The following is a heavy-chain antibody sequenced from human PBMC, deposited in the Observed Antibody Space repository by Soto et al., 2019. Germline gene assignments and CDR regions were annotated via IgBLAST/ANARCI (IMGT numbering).Heavy chain of an antibody. CDR2: FYSGGVT. V-gene: IGHV3-53*01. CDR1: GFTVKNYQ. Sequence: GGSLRLSCAASGFTVKNYQMNWVRQAPGKGLEWVSVFYSGGVTYYPDSVKGRFTTIRDTSKNTVYLQMNSLRADDTAMYYCARDPSTTGYYALDVWGQGTTVTVSS. CDR3: ARDPSTTGYYALDV. J-gene: IGHJ6*02.